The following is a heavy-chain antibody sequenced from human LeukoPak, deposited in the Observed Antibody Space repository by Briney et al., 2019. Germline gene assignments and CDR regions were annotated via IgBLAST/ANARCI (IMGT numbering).Heavy chain of an antibody. Sequence: SETLSLICSVSRGSVSSSCYYWGWIHEPRGRVLEGVGSIYYNEYTYYTQSLKSRVTISVDTSKNQFSLKLSSVTAADTAVYYCARHEYSGSYYGLSWFDPWGPGTLVTVCS. V-gene: IGHV4-39*01. CDR3: ARHEYSGSYYGLSWFDP. CDR2: IYYNEYT. CDR1: RGSVSSSCYY. D-gene: IGHD1-26*01. J-gene: IGHJ5*02.